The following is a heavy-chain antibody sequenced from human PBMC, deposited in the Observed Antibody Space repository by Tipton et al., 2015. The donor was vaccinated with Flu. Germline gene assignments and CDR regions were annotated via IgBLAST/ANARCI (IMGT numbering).Heavy chain of an antibody. Sequence: SLRLSCAASGFTVSSNYMSWVRQAPGKGLEWVSYISSSGSTIYYADSVKGRFTISRDNAKNSLYLQMNSLRAEDTAVYYCARDLRFTVTTYPDYWGQGTLVTVSS. CDR1: GFTVSSNY. CDR2: ISSSGSTI. CDR3: ARDLRFTVTTYPDY. V-gene: IGHV3-11*01. D-gene: IGHD4-17*01. J-gene: IGHJ4*02.